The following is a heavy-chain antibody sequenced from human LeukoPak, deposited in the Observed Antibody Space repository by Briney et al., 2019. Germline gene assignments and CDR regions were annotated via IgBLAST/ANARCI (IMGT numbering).Heavy chain of an antibody. CDR1: GGSISSDGYY. V-gene: IGHV4-31*03. D-gene: IGHD6-13*01. J-gene: IGHJ5*01. CDR3: ARGTGGAAAADFDP. CDR2: IYYTGST. Sequence: SETLSLTCTVSGGSISSDGYYWIWIRQHPGKGLEWIGAIYYTGSTYYNPSLKSRATISVDTSKNHFSLKLTSVTAADTAVYYCARGTGGAAAADFDPWGQGTMVTVSS.